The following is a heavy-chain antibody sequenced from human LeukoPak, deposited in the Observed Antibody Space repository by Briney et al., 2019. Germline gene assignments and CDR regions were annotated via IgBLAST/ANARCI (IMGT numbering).Heavy chain of an antibody. CDR2: IKQDGSEK. D-gene: IGHD6-19*01. Sequence: GGSLRLSCAASGFTFDDYTMHWVRQPPGKGLEWVANIKQDGSEKYYVDSVKGRFTISRDNAKNSLYLQMNSLRAEDTGVYYCDGGTGWVSNLGGGQGTLVIVSS. CDR1: GFTFDDYT. J-gene: IGHJ4*02. V-gene: IGHV3-7*03. CDR3: DGGTGWVSNLG.